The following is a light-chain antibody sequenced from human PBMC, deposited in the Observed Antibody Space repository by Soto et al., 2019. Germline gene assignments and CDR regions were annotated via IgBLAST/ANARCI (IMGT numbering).Light chain of an antibody. V-gene: IGKV1-27*01. CDR3: QKTDTAPLT. J-gene: IGKJ4*01. Sequence: DIQMTQSPSPLAASVGDRVTITCRASQGIKNYLVWYQQKPGKPPKPLIYATSTLQSGVPSRFSGSRSGTLFTLTISSLQPEDVATYYCQKTDTAPLTFGGGTRVELK. CDR2: ATS. CDR1: QGIKNY.